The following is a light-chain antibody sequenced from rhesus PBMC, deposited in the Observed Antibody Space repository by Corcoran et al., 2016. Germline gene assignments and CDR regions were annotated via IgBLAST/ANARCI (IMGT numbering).Light chain of an antibody. V-gene: IGKV1S16*01. CDR3: QQHYTFPLT. J-gene: IGKJ4*01. CDR1: EDISNY. Sequence: DIQMTQSPSSLSPSVGDTVTITRRASEDISNYLVWYQQKPGKAPRPPTYYASRLGSGVPSRFSGSPSGTDFTLTITSLQPEDFATYYCQQHYTFPLTFGGGTKVKIK. CDR2: YAS.